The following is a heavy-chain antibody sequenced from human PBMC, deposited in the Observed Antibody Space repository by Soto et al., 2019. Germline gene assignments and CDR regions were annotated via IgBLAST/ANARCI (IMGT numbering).Heavy chain of an antibody. J-gene: IGHJ6*02. Sequence: SETLSLTCTVSGDSISSADYYWSWIRQTPGKGLEWVGHIFYSGTTYYNPSLKSRLTISVDTSKNHFSLRLTSVTAADTAVYYCARDLWVEPELYYYGMDVWGQGTMVTVSS. CDR2: IFYSGTT. CDR1: GDSISSADYY. CDR3: ARDLWVEPELYYYGMDV. V-gene: IGHV4-30-4*01. D-gene: IGHD1-1*01.